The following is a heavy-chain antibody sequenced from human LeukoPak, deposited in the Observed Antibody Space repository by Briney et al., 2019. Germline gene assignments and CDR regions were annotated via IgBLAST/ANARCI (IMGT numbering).Heavy chain of an antibody. CDR2: ISHSGST. Sequence: KPSETLSLTCAVSGYSISSGYYWGWIRQPPGKGLDWIGSISHSGSTYYNPSLRSRVTISIDTSKTQFSLRLNSVTATDTAVYYCARVGGYSYGNYYFNYWGQGTLVTVSS. V-gene: IGHV4-38-2*01. D-gene: IGHD5-18*01. CDR3: ARVGGYSYGNYYFNY. J-gene: IGHJ4*02. CDR1: GYSISSGYY.